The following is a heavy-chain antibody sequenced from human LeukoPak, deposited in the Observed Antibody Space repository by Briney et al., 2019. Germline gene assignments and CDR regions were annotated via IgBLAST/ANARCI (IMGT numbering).Heavy chain of an antibody. J-gene: IGHJ4*02. CDR2: MNPNSGNT. CDR1: GYTFTSYG. V-gene: IGHV1-8*02. Sequence: ASVKVSCKASGYTFTSYGISWVRQAPGQGLEWVGWMNPNSGNTGYAQKFQGRVAMTWNTSISTAYMDLSSLRSEDTALYYCARGLRREQQLLRAFDYWGQGTLVTVSS. CDR3: ARGLRREQQLLRAFDY. D-gene: IGHD6-13*01.